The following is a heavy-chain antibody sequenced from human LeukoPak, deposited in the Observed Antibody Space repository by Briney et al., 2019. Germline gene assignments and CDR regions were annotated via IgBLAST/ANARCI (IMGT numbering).Heavy chain of an antibody. CDR1: GYTFTSYG. CDR2: ISAYNGNT. Sequence: GASVKVSCKASGYTFTSYGISWVRQAPGQGLEWMGWISAYNGNTNYAQKLQGRVTMTTDTSTSTAYMELRSLRSDDTAVYYCARGRGIVATMGFYYYYYMDVWGKGTTVTVSS. CDR3: ARGRGIVATMGFYYYYYMDV. D-gene: IGHD5-12*01. J-gene: IGHJ6*03. V-gene: IGHV1-18*01.